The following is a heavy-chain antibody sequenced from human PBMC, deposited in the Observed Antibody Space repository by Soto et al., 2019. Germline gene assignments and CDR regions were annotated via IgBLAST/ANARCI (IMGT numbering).Heavy chain of an antibody. CDR1: GFTFSGYR. CDR2: ISSGSNTI. Sequence: EVQLVESGGGLVQPGGSLRLSCAASGFTFSGYRMNWVRQAPGKGLEWVSYISSGSNTIYYADYVKGRFTISRDNAKNSLYLQMNSLRDEDTAVYYCARPLTVTTNFHAFDIWGQGTLVTVSS. CDR3: ARPLTVTTNFHAFDI. J-gene: IGHJ3*02. D-gene: IGHD4-17*01. V-gene: IGHV3-48*02.